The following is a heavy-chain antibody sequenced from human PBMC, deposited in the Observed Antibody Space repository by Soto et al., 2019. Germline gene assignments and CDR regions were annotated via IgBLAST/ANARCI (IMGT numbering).Heavy chain of an antibody. CDR3: ARSYSYGSYWYFDY. Sequence: ASVKVSCKASGYTFSTYGVSWVRQAPGQGLEWMGWITVSNGNTNYVDNLQGRVTMTTDTSTSTAYMELWRLRSDDTAVYYCARSYSYGSYWYFDYWGQGSLVTVSS. V-gene: IGHV1-18*04. CDR1: GYTFSTYG. J-gene: IGHJ4*02. CDR2: ITVSNGNT. D-gene: IGHD5-18*01.